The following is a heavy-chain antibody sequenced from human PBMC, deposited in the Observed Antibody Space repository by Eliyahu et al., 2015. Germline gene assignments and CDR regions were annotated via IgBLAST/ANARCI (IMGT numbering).Heavy chain of an antibody. J-gene: IGHJ3*02. CDR3: ARGVRPAPVLGVLDM. CDR1: GGXVSIDSYY. V-gene: IGHV4-61*01. Sequence: QVQLQESGPGLMKPSETLSLTCTVSGGXVSIDSYYWSWIRQPPGKGLEWIGYIYYSGSTNYNPSLKSRVTISLDTSKNQFSLKLSSVIATDTAVYYCARGVRPAPVLGVLDMWGQGTMVTVSS. CDR2: IYYSGST. D-gene: IGHD2-15*01.